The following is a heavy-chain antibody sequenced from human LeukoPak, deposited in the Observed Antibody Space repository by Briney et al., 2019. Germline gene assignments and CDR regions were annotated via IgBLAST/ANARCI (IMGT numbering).Heavy chain of an antibody. D-gene: IGHD3-22*01. CDR2: INHSGST. Sequence: SETLSLTCAVYGGSFSGYYWSWIRQPPGKGLEWIGEINHSGSTNYNPSLKSRVTISVDTSKHQFSLKLSSVTAADTAVYYCASHREPGRGYDSSGPYNWFDPWGQGTLVTVSS. CDR1: GGSFSGYY. V-gene: IGHV4-34*01. J-gene: IGHJ5*02. CDR3: ASHREPGRGYDSSGPYNWFDP.